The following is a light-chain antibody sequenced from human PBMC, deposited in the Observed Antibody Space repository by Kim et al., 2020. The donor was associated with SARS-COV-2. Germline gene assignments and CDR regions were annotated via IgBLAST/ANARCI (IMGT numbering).Light chain of an antibody. CDR3: QAWDSSTVV. Sequence: GSPGQTASITCSGDKLGDKYACWYQQKPGQSPVLVMYQDNKRPSGVPERFSGSSSGNTATLTISGTQATDEADYYCQAWDSSTVVFGGGTQLTVL. J-gene: IGLJ3*02. CDR2: QDN. CDR1: KLGDKY. V-gene: IGLV3-1*01.